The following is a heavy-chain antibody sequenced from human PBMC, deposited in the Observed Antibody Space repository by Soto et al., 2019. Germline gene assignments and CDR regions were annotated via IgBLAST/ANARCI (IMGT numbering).Heavy chain of an antibody. CDR1: GFTFSSYG. Sequence: LRLSCAASGFTFSSYGMHWVRQAPGKGLEWVAVISYDGSNKYYADSVKGRFTISRDNSKNTLYLQMNSLRAEDTAVYYCAKDAGQWLAGGWELLNYYYGMDVWGQGTTVTAP. J-gene: IGHJ6*02. V-gene: IGHV3-30*18. CDR3: AKDAGQWLAGGWELLNYYYGMDV. D-gene: IGHD1-26*01. CDR2: ISYDGSNK.